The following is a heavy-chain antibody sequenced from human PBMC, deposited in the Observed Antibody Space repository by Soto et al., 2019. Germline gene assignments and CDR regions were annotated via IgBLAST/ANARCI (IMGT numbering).Heavy chain of an antibody. D-gene: IGHD4-17*01. Sequence: QLQESGPGLVKPSETLSLTCKVSVDSVTTGSYYWTWIRQPPGKGLAWIGYIYYSGSTNYNPSLESRATIFAAKSGSHFSLNLTSVTADDTAGYYCARRDYAIDSWGRGTLVTVSS. J-gene: IGHJ4*02. CDR3: ARRDYAIDS. V-gene: IGHV4-61*03. CDR2: IYYSGST. CDR1: VDSVTTGSYY.